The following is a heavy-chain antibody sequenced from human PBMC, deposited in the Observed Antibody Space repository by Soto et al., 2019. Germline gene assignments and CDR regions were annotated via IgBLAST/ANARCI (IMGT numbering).Heavy chain of an antibody. CDR1: GFTFRSFT. Sequence: TGGSLRLSCAASGFTFRSFTMNWVRQAPGKGLEWVSTISSNSAYIYYTDALRGRFTISRDNAKNSLHLQMNSLRAEDAAVYYCTRDASRDSSARGWFDPWGPGTLVTVSS. V-gene: IGHV3-21*01. D-gene: IGHD6-13*01. J-gene: IGHJ5*02. CDR3: TRDASRDSSARGWFDP. CDR2: ISSNSAYI.